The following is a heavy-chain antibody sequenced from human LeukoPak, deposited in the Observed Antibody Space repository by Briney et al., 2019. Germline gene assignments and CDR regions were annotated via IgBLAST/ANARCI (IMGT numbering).Heavy chain of an antibody. J-gene: IGHJ6*02. D-gene: IGHD4-4*01. CDR2: ISGSGGST. V-gene: IGHV3-23*01. CDR3: AKGPAHDYRDYYYGMDV. Sequence: GGSLRLSCAASGFTFSSYAMSWVRQAPGKGLEWVSAISGSGGSTYYADSEKGRFTISRDNSKNTLYLQMNSLRAEDTAVYYCAKGPAHDYRDYYYGMDVWGQGTTVTVSS. CDR1: GFTFSSYA.